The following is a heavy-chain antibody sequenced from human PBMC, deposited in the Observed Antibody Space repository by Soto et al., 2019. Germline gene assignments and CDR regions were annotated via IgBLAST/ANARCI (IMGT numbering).Heavy chain of an antibody. CDR3: ARGYCSGGSCSGYYMDV. CDR2: INSDGSST. CDR1: GFTFSSYW. Sequence: EVQLVESGGGLVQPGGSLRLSCAASGFTFSSYWMHWVRQAPGKGLVWVSRINSDGSSTSYADSVKGRFTISRDNAKNTLYLQRNSLRAEDTAVYYCARGYCSGGSCSGYYMDVWGKGTTVTVSS. J-gene: IGHJ6*03. D-gene: IGHD2-15*01. V-gene: IGHV3-74*01.